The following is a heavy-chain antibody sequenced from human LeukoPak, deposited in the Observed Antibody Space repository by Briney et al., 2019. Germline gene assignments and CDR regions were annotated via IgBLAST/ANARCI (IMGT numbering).Heavy chain of an antibody. D-gene: IGHD3-10*01. CDR2: IYYSGST. J-gene: IGHJ5*02. CDR1: GGSISSYY. CDR3: ASPRAYYYGSGSDRNWFDP. V-gene: IGHV4-59*01. Sequence: SETLSLTCTVSGGSISSYYWSWIRQPPGKGLEWIGYIYYSGSTNYNPSLKSRVTISVDTSKNQFSLKLSSVTAADTAVYYCASPRAYYYGSGSDRNWFDPWGQGTLVTVSS.